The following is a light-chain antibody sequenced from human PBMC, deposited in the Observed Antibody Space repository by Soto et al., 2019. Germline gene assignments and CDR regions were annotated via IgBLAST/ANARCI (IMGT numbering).Light chain of an antibody. V-gene: IGLV1-47*01. CDR2: RNN. Sequence: QCVLTKPPSASGTPGQGVTISCSGSSSNIGSNYVYWYQQLPGTAPKLLIYRNNQRPSGVPDRFSGSKSGTSASLAISGLRSEDEADYYCAAWDDSLSARYVFGTGTKVTVL. J-gene: IGLJ1*01. CDR1: SSNIGSNY. CDR3: AAWDDSLSARYV.